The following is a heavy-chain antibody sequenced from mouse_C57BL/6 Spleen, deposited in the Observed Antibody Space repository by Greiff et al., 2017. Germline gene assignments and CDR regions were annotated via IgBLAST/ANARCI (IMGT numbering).Heavy chain of an antibody. D-gene: IGHD2-12*01. Sequence: EVKLEESGGGLVQPGGSMKLSCVASGFTFSNYWMNWVRQSPEQGLEWVAQIRLKSDNYATHSAESVKGRFTISRDDSKSSVYLQMNNLRAEDTGIYYCAGLSCSAWFAYGGQGTLVTVSA. CDR3: AGLSCSAWFAY. V-gene: IGHV6-3*01. CDR1: GFTFSNYW. J-gene: IGHJ3*01. CDR2: IRLKSDNYAT.